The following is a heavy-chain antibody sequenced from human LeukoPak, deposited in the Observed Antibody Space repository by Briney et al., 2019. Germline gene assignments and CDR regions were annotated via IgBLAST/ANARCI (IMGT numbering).Heavy chain of an antibody. D-gene: IGHD5-18*01. Sequence: GGSLRLSCAASGFTFDDYAMHWVRQAPGKGLEWVSGISWNSGSIGYADSVKGRFTISRDNAKNSLYLQMNSLRAEDTALYYCAKDNSRRGYRYGCSDYWGQGTLVTVSS. J-gene: IGHJ4*02. V-gene: IGHV3-9*01. CDR1: GFTFDDYA. CDR2: ISWNSGSI. CDR3: AKDNSRRGYRYGCSDY.